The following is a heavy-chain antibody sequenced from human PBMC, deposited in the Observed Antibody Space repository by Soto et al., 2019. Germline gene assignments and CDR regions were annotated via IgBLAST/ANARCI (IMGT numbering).Heavy chain of an antibody. D-gene: IGHD7-27*01. Sequence: PSDTLSLTCTVSGGSINNHYWSWIRQPPEKGLEWIGYIYYTGSTNYNPSLKSRVTMSVDTSKNQFSLNLTSLTAADKAIYYCARANWYSEYWGQGTLVNVS. CDR1: GGSINNHY. V-gene: IGHV4-59*11. CDR3: ARANWYSEY. J-gene: IGHJ4*02. CDR2: IYYTGST.